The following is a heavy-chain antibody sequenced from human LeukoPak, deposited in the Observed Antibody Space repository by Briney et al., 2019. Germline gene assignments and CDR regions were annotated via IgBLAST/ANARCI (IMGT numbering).Heavy chain of an antibody. V-gene: IGHV3-30*18. CDR1: GFTFSSYG. Sequence: GSLRLSCAASGFTFSSYGMHWVRQAPGKGLEWVAAISYDGSNKYYADSVKGRFTISRDNSKNTLYLQMNSLRAEDTAVYYCAKDRGYCSGGSCYSYYFDYWGQGTLVTVSS. CDR3: AKDRGYCSGGSCYSYYFDY. CDR2: ISYDGSNK. D-gene: IGHD2-15*01. J-gene: IGHJ4*02.